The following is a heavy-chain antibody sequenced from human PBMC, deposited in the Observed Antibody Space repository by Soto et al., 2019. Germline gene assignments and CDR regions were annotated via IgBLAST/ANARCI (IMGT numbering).Heavy chain of an antibody. CDR1: GGSFSGYY. CDR2: INHSGST. Sequence: SLTCAIYGGSFSGYYWSWIRQPPGKGLEWIGEINHSGSTNYNPSLKSRVTISVDTSKNQFSLNLSSVTAADTAVYYCARGRQRGSGSYRDYFDYWGQGSLVTVSS. J-gene: IGHJ4*02. V-gene: IGHV4-34*01. CDR3: ARGRQRGSGSYRDYFDY. D-gene: IGHD3-10*01.